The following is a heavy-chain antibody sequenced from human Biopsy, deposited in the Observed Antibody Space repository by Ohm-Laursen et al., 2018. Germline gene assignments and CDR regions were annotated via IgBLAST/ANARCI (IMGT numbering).Heavy chain of an antibody. CDR2: ISASSSYI. Sequence: SLRLSCAASGVTLSGYSMNWVRQAPGKGLEWVSSISASSSYIYYADSVKGRFTVSKENGKNSLYLHMNSLRVEDTAVYYCAKAGRGYIDYWGQGTLVIVSS. CDR3: AKAGRGYIDY. D-gene: IGHD5-18*01. J-gene: IGHJ4*02. CDR1: GVTLSGYS. V-gene: IGHV3-21*01.